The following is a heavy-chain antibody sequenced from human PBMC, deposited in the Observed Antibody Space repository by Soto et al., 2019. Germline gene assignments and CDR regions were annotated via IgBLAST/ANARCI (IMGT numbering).Heavy chain of an antibody. V-gene: IGHV3-48*02. CDR2: ISSSKTT. D-gene: IGHD5-18*01. CDR3: VGEQDVHTPLVHGNY. J-gene: IGHJ4*02. Sequence: EVQLVESGGGLVQPGESLRLSCTASGITSSSYSMNWVRQAPGKGLERLSYISSSKTTYAYSVKGRFTISSDNAKNSVYLQMNSLRDEATAVYYCVGEQDVHTPLVHGNYWGRGTRVTVSS. CDR1: GITSSSYS.